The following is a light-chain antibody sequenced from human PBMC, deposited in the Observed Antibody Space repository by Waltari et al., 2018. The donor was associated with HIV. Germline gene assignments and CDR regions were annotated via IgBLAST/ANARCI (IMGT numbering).Light chain of an antibody. CDR3: QQYYTTLWT. CDR2: WAS. Sequence: DIVMTQSPDSLAVSLGERATINCKSSQSVLYSSNNKTYLAWYQQKPGQPPKLLIYWASTRESGVPDRFSGRGSGTDFTLTVSSLQAEDVAVYYCQQYYTTLWTFGQGTKVEIK. J-gene: IGKJ1*01. V-gene: IGKV4-1*01. CDR1: QSVLYSSNNKTY.